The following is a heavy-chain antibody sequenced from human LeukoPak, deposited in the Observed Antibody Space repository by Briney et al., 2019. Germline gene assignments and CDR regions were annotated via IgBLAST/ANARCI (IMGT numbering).Heavy chain of an antibody. CDR2: IYSSGDT. Sequence: GGSLRLSCAASGFNVSSNYMSWVRQAPGKGLEWVSVIYSSGDTYYADSVKGRFTISRDNSKNMLYLQMNSLRAEDTAVYYCAKGTMDGGQYYYDSSGGQGILVTVSS. CDR1: GFNVSSNY. J-gene: IGHJ4*02. D-gene: IGHD3-22*01. V-gene: IGHV3-53*01. CDR3: AKGTMDGGQYYYDSS.